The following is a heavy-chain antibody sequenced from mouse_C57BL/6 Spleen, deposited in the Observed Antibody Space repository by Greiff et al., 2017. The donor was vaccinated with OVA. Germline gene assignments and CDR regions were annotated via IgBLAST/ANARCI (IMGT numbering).Heavy chain of an antibody. J-gene: IGHJ2*01. CDR1: GYSITSGYY. CDR3: AIYDGYYYFDY. Sequence: EESGPGLVKPSQSLSLTCSVTGYSITSGYYWNWIRQFPGNKLEWMGYISYDGSNNYNPSLKNRISITRDTSKNQFFLKLTSVTTEDSATYYCAIYDGYYYFDYWGQGTTLTVSS. V-gene: IGHV3-6*01. CDR2: ISYDGSN. D-gene: IGHD2-3*01.